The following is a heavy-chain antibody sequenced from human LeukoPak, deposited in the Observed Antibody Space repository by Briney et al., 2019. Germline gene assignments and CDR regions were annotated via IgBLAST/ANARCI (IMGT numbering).Heavy chain of an antibody. J-gene: IGHJ5*02. D-gene: IGHD3-3*02. V-gene: IGHV1-2*02. Sequence: GASVKVSCKASGYTFTGYYMHWVRQAPGQGLEWMGGIIPIFGTANYAQKFQSRVTITRNTSINTAYMELSSLRSEDTAVYYCARGIRRNINYWFDPWGQGTLVTVSS. CDR3: ARGIRRNINYWFDP. CDR2: IIPIFGTA. CDR1: GYTFTGYY.